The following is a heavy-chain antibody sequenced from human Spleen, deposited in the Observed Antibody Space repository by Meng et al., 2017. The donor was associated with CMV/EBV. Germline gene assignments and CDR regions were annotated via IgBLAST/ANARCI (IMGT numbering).Heavy chain of an antibody. V-gene: IGHV3-21*01. CDR3: ARSLPGGDYFDY. Sequence: LSLTCAASGFTFSSYSMNWVRQAPGKGLEWVSSISSSSSYIYFADSVKGRFTISRDNAKNSLYLQMNGLRAEDAAVYYCARSLPGGDYFDYWGQGTLVTVSS. CDR1: GFTFSSYS. D-gene: IGHD1-26*01. J-gene: IGHJ4*02. CDR2: ISSSSSYI.